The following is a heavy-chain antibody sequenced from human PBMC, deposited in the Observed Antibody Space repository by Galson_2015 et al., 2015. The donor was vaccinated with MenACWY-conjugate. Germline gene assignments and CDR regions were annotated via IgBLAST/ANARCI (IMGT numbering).Heavy chain of an antibody. J-gene: IGHJ1*01. V-gene: IGHV3-30*02. CDR2: IRFYESEI. Sequence: SLRLSCATSGFAFRNYGMHWVRQAPGKGLESVAYIRFYESEILYADSVKGRCTISRDNSKNMVYLEMDSLRVDDTAVYYCAKGAGYVQHWGQGALVIVSS. CDR3: AKGAGYVQH. CDR1: GFAFRNYG.